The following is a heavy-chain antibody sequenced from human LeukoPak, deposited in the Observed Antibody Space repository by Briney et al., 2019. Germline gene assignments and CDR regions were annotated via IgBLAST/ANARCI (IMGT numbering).Heavy chain of an antibody. CDR3: AKDPNYDSSGYYYIDY. CDR2: ISGSGGST. J-gene: IGHJ4*02. Sequence: GGSLRLSCAASGFTFSSYAMSWVRQAPGKGLEWVSAISGSGGSTYYADPVKGRFTISRDNSKNTLYLQMNSLRAEDTAVYYCAKDPNYDSSGYYYIDYWGQGTLVTVSS. CDR1: GFTFSSYA. D-gene: IGHD3-22*01. V-gene: IGHV3-23*01.